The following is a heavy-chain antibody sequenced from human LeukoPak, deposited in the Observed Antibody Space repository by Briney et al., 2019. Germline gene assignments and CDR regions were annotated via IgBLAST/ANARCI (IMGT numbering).Heavy chain of an antibody. CDR2: VNPDSGGS. D-gene: IGHD3-10*01. J-gene: IGHJ4*02. V-gene: IGHV1-2*02. CDR1: GYNFSDYY. Sequence: ASVKVSCKASGYNFSDYYFHWVRQAPGRGLAWMAWVNPDSGGSTSAQKFQGRVAMTWDTSITTAYLELTRLTSDDTAVYYCARGSITLVRDAFWGQGTLVTVSS. CDR3: ARGSITLVRDAF.